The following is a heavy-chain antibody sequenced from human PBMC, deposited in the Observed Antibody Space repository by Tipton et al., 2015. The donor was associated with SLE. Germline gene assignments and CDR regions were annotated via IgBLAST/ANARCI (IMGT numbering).Heavy chain of an antibody. J-gene: IGHJ3*02. CDR3: ARDGSSSSFDI. CDR2: IYHSGST. Sequence: TLSLTCTVSGYSVRSGYYWGWIRQPPGKGLEWIGSIYHSGSTYYNPSLKSRVTVSVDTSKNQISPKLSSVTAADTAVYYCARDGSSSSFDIWGQGTMVTVSS. D-gene: IGHD6-13*01. CDR1: GYSVRSGYY. V-gene: IGHV4-38-2*02.